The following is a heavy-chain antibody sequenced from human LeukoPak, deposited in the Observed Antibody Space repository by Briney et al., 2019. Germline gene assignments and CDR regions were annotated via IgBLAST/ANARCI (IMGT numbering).Heavy chain of an antibody. CDR2: MYQSGTS. CDR3: ARVVDHDYGDYYLDY. D-gene: IGHD4-17*01. J-gene: IGHJ4*02. V-gene: IGHV4-38-2*02. CDR1: GYSISSGYY. Sequence: SETLSLTCPVSGYSISSGYYWGWIRQPPGKGLEWLGSMYQSGTSYYNPSLKSRVTISVDTSKNQFSLKLSSVTAADTAVYYCARVVDHDYGDYYLDYWGQGTLVTVSS.